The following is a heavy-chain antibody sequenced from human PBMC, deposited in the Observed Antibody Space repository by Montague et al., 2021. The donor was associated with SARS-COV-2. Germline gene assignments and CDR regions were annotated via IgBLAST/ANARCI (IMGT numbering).Heavy chain of an antibody. CDR2: IYYSGST. CDR3: ARETLAYCSGGSCPHGWLDP. V-gene: IGHV4-39*07. D-gene: IGHD2-15*01. J-gene: IGHJ5*02. Sequence: SETLSLTCTVSGGSISSSSYYWGWIRQPPGKGLEWIGSIYYSGSTYYNPSLKSRVTISVDTSKNQFSLKLSSVTAADTAVYYCARETLAYCSGGSCPHGWLDPWGQGTLVTFSS. CDR1: GGSISSSSYY.